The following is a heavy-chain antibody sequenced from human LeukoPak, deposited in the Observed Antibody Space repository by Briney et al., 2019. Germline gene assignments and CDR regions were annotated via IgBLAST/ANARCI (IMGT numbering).Heavy chain of an antibody. CDR3: ARAATPYDYVWGSYRGLSSYYFDY. Sequence: PSETLSLTCTVSGGSISSYYWSWIRQPPGKGLEWIGHIYYSGSTNYNSSLKSRVTISVDTSKNQFSLKLSSVTAADTAVYYCARAATPYDYVWGSYRGLSSYYFDYWGQGTLVTVSS. CDR2: IYYSGST. V-gene: IGHV4-59*01. CDR1: GGSISSYY. D-gene: IGHD3-16*02. J-gene: IGHJ4*02.